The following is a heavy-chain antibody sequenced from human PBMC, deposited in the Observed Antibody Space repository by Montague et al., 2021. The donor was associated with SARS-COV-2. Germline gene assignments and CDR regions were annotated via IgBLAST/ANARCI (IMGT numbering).Heavy chain of an antibody. J-gene: IGHJ6*02. CDR1: GGSISSGGYF. V-gene: IGHV4-31*03. CDR3: ASDLGGIDV. D-gene: IGHD3-10*01. CDR2: IDKTVTT. Sequence: TLSLTCTVSGGSISSGGYFWNWIRQHPGKGLEWIGYIDKTVTTQYNPSLKSRVSSSVDTAKNQFSLNLRPPTAADTALYYCASDLGGIDVWGQGTTVTVSS.